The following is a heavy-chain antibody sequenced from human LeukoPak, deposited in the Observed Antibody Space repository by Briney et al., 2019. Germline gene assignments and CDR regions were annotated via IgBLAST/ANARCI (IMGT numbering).Heavy chain of an antibody. CDR3: ATLGSAYSSGAVDY. CDR2: IYYSGST. Sequence: SETLSLTCTVSVGSISSSTYYWGWIRQPPGKGLEWFGSIYYSGSTYNNPSLKSRVTISVDTSKNQFSLKLSSVTAADTAVYYCATLGSAYSSGAVDYWGQGTVVSVSS. D-gene: IGHD6-19*01. J-gene: IGHJ4*02. CDR1: VGSISSSTYY. V-gene: IGHV4-39*01.